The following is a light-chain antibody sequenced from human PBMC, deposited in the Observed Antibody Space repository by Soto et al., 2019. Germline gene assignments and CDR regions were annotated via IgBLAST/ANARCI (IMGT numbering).Light chain of an antibody. J-gene: IGKJ4*01. V-gene: IGKV1-27*01. CDR1: QGISNY. Sequence: DIQMTQSPSSLSASVGDRVTITCRASQGISNYLAWYQQKPGKVPKLLIYAASTLQSGVPSRFSGSGSGTDFTLTLSSRQPEDVATYYCQKCGIAPYTFGGGTKVELK. CDR3: QKCGIAPYT. CDR2: AAS.